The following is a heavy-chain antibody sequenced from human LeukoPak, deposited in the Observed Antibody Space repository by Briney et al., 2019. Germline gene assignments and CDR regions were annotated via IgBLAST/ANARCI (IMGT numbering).Heavy chain of an antibody. CDR2: IYNSGST. J-gene: IGHJ5*02. CDR1: GYSISSGYY. Sequence: SETLSLTCAVSGYSISSGYYWSWIRQPPGKGLEWIGYIYNSGSTNYNPSLKSRVIISVDTSKNQFSLKLSSVTAADTAVYYCARVLKYYDNLFDPWGQGTLVTVSS. CDR3: ARVLKYYDNLFDP. D-gene: IGHD3-22*01. V-gene: IGHV4-38-2*01.